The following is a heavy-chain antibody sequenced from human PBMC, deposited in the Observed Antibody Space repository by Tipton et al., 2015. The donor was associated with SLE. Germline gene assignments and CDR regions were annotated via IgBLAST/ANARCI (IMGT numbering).Heavy chain of an antibody. CDR1: GFSLNSGYY. V-gene: IGHV4-38-2*02. J-gene: IGHJ4*02. CDR2: IYHSGNS. D-gene: IGHD3-22*01. Sequence: TLSLTCTVSGFSLNSGYYWGWIRQPPGKGLEWIGSIYHSGNSYHNPSLKSRLSMSIDTSKNQVFLRLSSVTAADTAVYYCARHDYDSNGYYQHYFDYWGQGTLVTVSS. CDR3: ARHDYDSNGYYQHYFDY.